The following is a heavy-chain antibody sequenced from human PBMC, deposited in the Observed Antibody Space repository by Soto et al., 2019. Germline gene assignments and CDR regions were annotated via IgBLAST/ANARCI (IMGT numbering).Heavy chain of an antibody. CDR3: ARVYCSGGSCYLGFGWYYYYMDV. Sequence: GASVKVSCKASGYTFTSYGISWVRQAPGQGLEWMGWINAYNGNTNYAQKLQGRVTMTTDTSTSTAYMELRSLRSDDTAVYYCARVYCSGGSCYLGFGWYYYYMDVWGKGTTVTVSS. CDR2: INAYNGNT. D-gene: IGHD2-15*01. V-gene: IGHV1-18*01. CDR1: GYTFTSYG. J-gene: IGHJ6*03.